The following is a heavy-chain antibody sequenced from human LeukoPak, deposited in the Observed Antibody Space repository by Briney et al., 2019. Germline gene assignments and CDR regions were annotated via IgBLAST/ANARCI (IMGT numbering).Heavy chain of an antibody. CDR3: AREQPAGSTDY. Sequence: PGGSLRLSCAASGFIFSYYSMHWVRQAPGKGLEYVSDISHDGRATYYTNTVKGRFTISRDNSKNTVYLQMASLRDYDTAVYYCAREQPAGSTDYWGQGTLVTVSS. CDR1: GFIFSYYS. V-gene: IGHV3-64*01. J-gene: IGHJ4*02. CDR2: ISHDGRAT. D-gene: IGHD1-14*01.